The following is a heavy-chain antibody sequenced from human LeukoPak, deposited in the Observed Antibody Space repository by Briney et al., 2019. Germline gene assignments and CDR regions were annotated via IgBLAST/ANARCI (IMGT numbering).Heavy chain of an antibody. J-gene: IGHJ3*02. D-gene: IGHD6-13*01. CDR2: IIPILGIA. CDR3: ARSSIAAAGADAFDI. Sequence: SVKVSCKASGYTFTSYGISWVRQAPGQGLEWMGRIIPILGIANYAQKFQGRVTITADKSTSTAYMELSSLRSEDTAVYYCARSSIAAAGADAFDIWGQGTMVTVSS. CDR1: GYTFTSYG. V-gene: IGHV1-69*04.